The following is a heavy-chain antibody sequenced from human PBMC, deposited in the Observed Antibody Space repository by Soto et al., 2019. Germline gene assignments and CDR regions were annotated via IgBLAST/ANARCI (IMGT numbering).Heavy chain of an antibody. D-gene: IGHD1-26*01. J-gene: IGHJ4*02. CDR3: ASTTQGEAY. V-gene: IGHV1-69*02. CDR1: GGTFSSYT. CDR2: IIPILGIA. Sequence: QVQLVQSGAEVKKPGSSVKVSCKASGGTFSSYTISWVRQAPGQGLEWMGRIIPILGIANYAQKFQGRVTXTGDKSTSTAYMERSSLRSEDTAVYYCASTTQGEAYWGQGTLVTVSS.